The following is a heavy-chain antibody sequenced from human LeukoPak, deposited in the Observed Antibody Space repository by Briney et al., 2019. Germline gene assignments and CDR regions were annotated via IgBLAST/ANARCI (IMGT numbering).Heavy chain of an antibody. CDR2: ISYGGST. V-gene: IGHV4-39*07. D-gene: IGHD3-10*01. CDR3: ARDFGLVRFDL. J-gene: IGHJ5*02. CDR1: GGSITSNNYY. Sequence: SETLSLTCTVSGGSITSNNYYWGWIRQPPGKGLEWIGSISYGGSTHYNPSLKSRVTISVDTSKNQFSLKLSSVTAADTAVYYCARDFGLVRFDLWGQGTLVTVSS.